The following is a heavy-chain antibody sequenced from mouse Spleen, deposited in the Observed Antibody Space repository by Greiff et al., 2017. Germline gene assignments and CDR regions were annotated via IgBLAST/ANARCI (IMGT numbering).Heavy chain of an antibody. CDR1: GFSLTSYA. Sequence: VMLVESGPGLVAPSQSLSITCTVSGFSLTSYAISWVRQPPGKGLEWLGVIWTGGGTNYNSALKSRLSISKDNSKSQVFLKMNSLQTDDTARYYCARNRYYYDGSLYAMDYWGQGTSVTVSS. D-gene: IGHD1-1*01. CDR2: IWTGGGT. J-gene: IGHJ4*01. CDR3: ARNRYYYDGSLYAMDY. V-gene: IGHV2-9-1*01.